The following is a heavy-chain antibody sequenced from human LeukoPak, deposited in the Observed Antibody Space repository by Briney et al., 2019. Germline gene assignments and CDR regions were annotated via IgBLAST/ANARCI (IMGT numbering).Heavy chain of an antibody. CDR3: ARGGGYDSLSWFDP. Sequence: SETLSLTCTVSGGSISSSSYYWGWIRQPPGKGLEWIGSIYYSGSTYYNPSLKSRVTISVDRSKNQFSLKLSSVTAADTAVYYCARGGGYDSLSWFDPWGQGTLVTVSS. V-gene: IGHV4-39*07. CDR1: GGSISSSSYY. J-gene: IGHJ5*02. CDR2: IYYSGST. D-gene: IGHD5-12*01.